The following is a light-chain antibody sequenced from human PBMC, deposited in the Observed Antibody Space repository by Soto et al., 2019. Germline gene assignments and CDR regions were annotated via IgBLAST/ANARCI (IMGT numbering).Light chain of an antibody. CDR1: QSVSSK. CDR3: QQRSKWPLT. Sequence: EIVLTQSPGTLSVSPGERATLSCRASQSVSSKLAWYQQKPGQAPRLLFYGASTGATGIPARFSGSGSETEFTLSISSLQSEDFAVFYCQQRSKWPLTFGGGTKVEIK. J-gene: IGKJ4*01. V-gene: IGKV3-15*01. CDR2: GAS.